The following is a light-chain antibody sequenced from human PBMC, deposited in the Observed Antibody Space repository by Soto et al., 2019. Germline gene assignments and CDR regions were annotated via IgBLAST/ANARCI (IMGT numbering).Light chain of an antibody. J-gene: IGLJ3*02. CDR3: CSYAGSNTVV. V-gene: IGLV2-11*01. CDR1: SSDVGGYNY. CDR2: DVN. Sequence: QSALAQPRSVSGSPGQSVTISCTGTSSDVGGYNYVTWYQHHAGKAPKLRIYDVNKRPSGVPDRFSGSRSGNTASLTISGLQTEDEAEYFCCSYAGSNTVVCGGGTKLTVL.